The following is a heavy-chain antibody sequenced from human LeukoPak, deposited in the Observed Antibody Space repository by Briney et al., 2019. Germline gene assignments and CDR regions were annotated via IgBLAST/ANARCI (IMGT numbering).Heavy chain of an antibody. CDR3: ARQNYFDTTRHNKNSPFDI. D-gene: IGHD3-22*01. V-gene: IGHV4-59*08. J-gene: IGHJ3*02. CDR1: GGFFTGYY. CDR2: VFYSGIT. Sequence: SETLSLTCSVSGGFFTGYYWSWIRQTPGKGLEWIGFVFYSGITDYNSSLKSRVTMSVDTSKNQISLKMSSVTAADTAVYFCARQNYFDTTRHNKNSPFDIWGQGTMVTVSS.